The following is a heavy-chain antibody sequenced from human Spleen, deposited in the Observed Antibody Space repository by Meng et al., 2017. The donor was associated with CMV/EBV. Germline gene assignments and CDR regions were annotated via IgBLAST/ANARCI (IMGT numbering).Heavy chain of an antibody. CDR2: IYYSGST. D-gene: IGHD4-23*01. V-gene: IGHV4-61*01. J-gene: IGHJ4*02. Sequence: SETLSLTCPVSGYSISSGYYWGWIRQPPGKGLEWIGYIYYSGSTNYNPSLKSRVTISVDTSKNQFSLKLSSVTAADTAVYYCAGDYGGNSGLWGQGTLVTVSS. CDR3: AGDYGGNSGL. CDR1: GYSISSGYY.